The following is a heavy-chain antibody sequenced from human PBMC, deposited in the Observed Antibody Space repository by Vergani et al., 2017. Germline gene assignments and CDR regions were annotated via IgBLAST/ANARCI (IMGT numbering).Heavy chain of an antibody. V-gene: IGHV1-3*01. Sequence: QVQLVQSGSELKKPGASVKVSCKASGYTFTSYAMHWVRQAPGQRLEWMGWINAGNGNTKYSQKFQSRVTITRDTSASTAYMEPSSLGSEDTAVYYCARLGSSGGVDYWGQGTLVTVSS. J-gene: IGHJ4*02. CDR3: ARLGSSGGVDY. CDR2: INAGNGNT. CDR1: GYTFTSYA. D-gene: IGHD3-3*01.